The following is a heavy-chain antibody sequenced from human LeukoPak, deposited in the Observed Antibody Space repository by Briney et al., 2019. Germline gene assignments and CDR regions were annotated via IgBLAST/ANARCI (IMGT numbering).Heavy chain of an antibody. Sequence: GGSLRLSCAASGFTFSSYSMNWVRQAPGKGLEWASSISSSSSYIYYADSVKGRFTISRDNAKNSLCLQMNSLRAEDTAVYYCARVPRGLPDYWGQGTLVTVSS. CDR2: ISSSSSYI. CDR1: GFTFSSYS. CDR3: ARVPRGLPDY. V-gene: IGHV3-21*01. D-gene: IGHD4-17*01. J-gene: IGHJ4*02.